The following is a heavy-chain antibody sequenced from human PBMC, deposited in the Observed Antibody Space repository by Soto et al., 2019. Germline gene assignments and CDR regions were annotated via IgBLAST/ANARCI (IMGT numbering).Heavy chain of an antibody. J-gene: IGHJ4*02. Sequence: GGSWRLSXAASGFTFSSYAMNWVRQTQDKGLAWVSSIRSTSSDTHYSDSVLVRWTLSSENASNSLFLQMNSLRPDVTGTYYCARDLALAGNYSGQGVLVTV. V-gene: IGHV3-21*01. CDR3: ARDLALAGNY. CDR2: IRSTSSDT. D-gene: IGHD6-19*01. CDR1: GFTFSSYA.